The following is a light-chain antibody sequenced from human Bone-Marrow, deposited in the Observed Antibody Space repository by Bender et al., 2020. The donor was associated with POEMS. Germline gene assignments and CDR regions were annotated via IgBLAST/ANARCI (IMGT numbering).Light chain of an antibody. J-gene: IGLJ2*01. Sequence: AARITCFGDALPKHYSYWYQQKPGQAPILIIYKDTERPSGIPERFSGSSSGTTVTLTISGVQAEDEADYYCQSADSSGTFRGVFGGGTKLTVL. CDR1: ALPKHY. CDR3: QSADSSGTFRGV. CDR2: KDT. V-gene: IGLV3-25*03.